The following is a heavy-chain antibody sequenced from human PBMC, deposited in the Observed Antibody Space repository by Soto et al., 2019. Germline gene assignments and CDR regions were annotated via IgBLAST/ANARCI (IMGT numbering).Heavy chain of an antibody. V-gene: IGHV1-69*01. D-gene: IGHD6-19*01. J-gene: IGHJ4*02. CDR2: IIPIFGTA. Sequence: QVQLVQSGAEVKKPGSSVKVSCKASGGTFSSYAISWVRQAPGQGLEWMGGIIPIFGTANYAQKLQGRVTITAEESTSTADKELSSLRSEDTAVYYCARDRQWSSSGWQYLDYWGQGTLVTVSS. CDR3: ARDRQWSSSGWQYLDY. CDR1: GGTFSSYA.